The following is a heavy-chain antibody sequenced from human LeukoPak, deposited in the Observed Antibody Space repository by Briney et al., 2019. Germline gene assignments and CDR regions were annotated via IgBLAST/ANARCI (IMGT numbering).Heavy chain of an antibody. Sequence: SETLSLTCAVYGGSFSGYYWSWIRQPPGKGLEWIGEINHSGSTNYNPSLKSRVTISVDTSKNQFSLKLSSVTAADTAVHYCARASDYANWFDPWGQETLVTVSS. CDR3: ARASDYANWFDP. CDR1: GGSFSGYY. J-gene: IGHJ5*02. D-gene: IGHD4-17*01. V-gene: IGHV4-34*01. CDR2: INHSGST.